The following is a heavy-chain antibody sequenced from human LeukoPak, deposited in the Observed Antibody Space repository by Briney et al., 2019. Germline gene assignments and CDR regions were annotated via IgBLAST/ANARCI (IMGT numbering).Heavy chain of an antibody. J-gene: IGHJ4*02. CDR3: ARRQGCSSTSCPPDY. CDR1: GCSFTTYW. V-gene: IGHV5-51*01. CDR2: IYPGDSDT. Sequence: GESLKISCRGSGCSFTTYWIGWVRQMPGKGLEWMGIIYPGDSDTRYTPSFQGQVTMSADKSINTAYLQWSSLKASDTAMYYCARRQGCSSTSCPPDYWGQGTLVTVSP. D-gene: IGHD2-2*01.